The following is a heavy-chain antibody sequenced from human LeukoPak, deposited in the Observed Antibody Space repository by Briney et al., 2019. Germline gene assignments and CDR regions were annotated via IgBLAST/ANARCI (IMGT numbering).Heavy chain of an antibody. V-gene: IGHV1-18*01. CDR3: ARDVPTLWFGESSDAFDI. CDR1: GYTFTSYG. J-gene: IGHJ3*02. Sequence: ASVKVSCKASGYTFTSYGISWVRQAPGQGLEWMGWISAYNGNTNYAQKLQDRVTMTTDTSTSTAYMELRSLRSDDTAVYYCARDVPTLWFGESSDAFDIWGQGTMVTVSS. D-gene: IGHD3-10*01. CDR2: ISAYNGNT.